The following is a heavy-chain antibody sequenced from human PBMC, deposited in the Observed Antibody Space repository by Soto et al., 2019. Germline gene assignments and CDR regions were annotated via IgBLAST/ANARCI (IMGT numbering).Heavy chain of an antibody. V-gene: IGHV1-18*01. CDR3: ARDSGQKNWIYGVAGFDP. CDR1: GYTFTSYG. Sequence: ASVNVSCKASGYTFTSYGISWVRQAPGQGLEWMGWISAYNGNTNYAQKLQGRVTMTTDTSTSTAYMELRSLRSDDTAVYYCARDSGQKNWIYGVAGFDPWGQGTLVTVAS. CDR2: ISAYNGNT. D-gene: IGHD1-7*01. J-gene: IGHJ5*02.